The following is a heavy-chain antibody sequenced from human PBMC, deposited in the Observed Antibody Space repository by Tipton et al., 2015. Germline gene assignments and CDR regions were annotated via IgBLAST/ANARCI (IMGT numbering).Heavy chain of an antibody. V-gene: IGHV4-59*08. CDR1: SDSINKYY. J-gene: IGHJ4*02. D-gene: IGHD3-9*01. CDR3: ACQDYDSLTRDYQTVDY. Sequence: TLSLTCTVSSDSINKYYWSWIRQPPGKELQWIGYIQYSGGTNYNPSLESRVSMSVDTSKNQFSLQLNSVTAADTAVYYCACQDYDSLTRDYQTVDYWGQGTLVTVSS. CDR2: IQYSGGT.